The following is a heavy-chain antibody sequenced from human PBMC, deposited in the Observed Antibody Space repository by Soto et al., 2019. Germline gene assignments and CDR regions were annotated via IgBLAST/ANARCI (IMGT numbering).Heavy chain of an antibody. CDR1: GFTFSSYA. CDR3: ARDGGAY. D-gene: IGHD3-16*01. J-gene: IGHJ4*02. Sequence: QVQLVASGGGVVQPGRSLRLSCAASGFTFSSYAMHWVRRAPGKGLEWMAVMSYDGSNKYYADSVKGRFTISRDNSKNTLYLQMNSLRPEDTARYYCARDGGAYWGQGTLVIVSS. CDR2: MSYDGSNK. V-gene: IGHV3-30-3*01.